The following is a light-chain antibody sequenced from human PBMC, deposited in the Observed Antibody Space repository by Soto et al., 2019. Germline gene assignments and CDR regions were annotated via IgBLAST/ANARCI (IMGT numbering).Light chain of an antibody. Sequence: DIEMTQSPSSLSASVGDRVTITCQASQDVNKRLNWYQQKPGKAPKLLIFDASNLETGVPSRFSGSGFGTEFTFTISSLQAEDFATYYCQQYHDLVPITFGPGTKVDIK. CDR1: QDVNKR. J-gene: IGKJ3*01. V-gene: IGKV1-33*01. CDR3: QQYHDLVPIT. CDR2: DAS.